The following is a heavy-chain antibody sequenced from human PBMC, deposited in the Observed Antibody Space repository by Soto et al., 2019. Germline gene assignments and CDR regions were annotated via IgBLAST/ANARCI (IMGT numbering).Heavy chain of an antibody. V-gene: IGHV1-18*01. CDR1: GYTFTSYG. Sequence: QVQLVQSGAEVKKPGASVKVSCKASGYTFTSYGISWVRQAPGQGLEWMGWISAYNGNKKYAQKLQGRVTMTTDTSTSTAXXXXXXXXSDDTAVYYCARDSPPVDYWGQGTLVTVSS. CDR2: ISAYNGNK. J-gene: IGHJ4*02. CDR3: ARDSPPVDY.